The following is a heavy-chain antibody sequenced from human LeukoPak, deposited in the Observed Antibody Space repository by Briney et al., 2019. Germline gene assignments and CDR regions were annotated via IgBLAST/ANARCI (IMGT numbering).Heavy chain of an antibody. J-gene: IGHJ4*02. Sequence: GASVKVSCKASGYTFTGYYLHWVRQAPGQGLEWMGWINPHNADTNYAQRFQGRVTMTRDTSISTAYMELSTLRSDDTAVYYCARGGEYSRSSSTYWGQGTLVTVSS. CDR1: GYTFTGYY. V-gene: IGHV1-2*02. D-gene: IGHD6-6*01. CDR2: INPHNADT. CDR3: ARGGEYSRSSSTY.